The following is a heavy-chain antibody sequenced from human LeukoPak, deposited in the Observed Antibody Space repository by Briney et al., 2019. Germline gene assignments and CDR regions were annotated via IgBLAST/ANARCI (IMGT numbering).Heavy chain of an antibody. CDR1: GGSISSYY. Sequence: SETLSLTCTVSGGSISSYYWSWIRQPPGKGLEWIGYIYYSGSTNYNPSLKSRVTISVDKSKNQFSLKLSSVTAADTAVYYCARLIAVAGTADYFDYWGQGTLVTVSS. CDR3: ARLIAVAGTADYFDY. D-gene: IGHD6-19*01. CDR2: IYYSGST. J-gene: IGHJ4*02. V-gene: IGHV4-59*01.